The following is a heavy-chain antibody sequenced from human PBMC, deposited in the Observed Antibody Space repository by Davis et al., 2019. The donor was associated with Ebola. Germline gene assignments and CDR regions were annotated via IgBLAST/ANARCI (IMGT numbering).Heavy chain of an antibody. CDR2: INHSGST. J-gene: IGHJ5*02. D-gene: IGHD3-3*01. CDR3: ARAPVLRFLEWLGSPFDP. V-gene: IGHV4-34*01. CDR1: GGSLTGYY. Sequence: SDTRSPTGAVHGGSLTGYYWSWNRQPPGKGLEWIGEINHSGSTNYNPSLKSRVTISVDTSKNQFSLKLSSVTAADTAVYYCARAPVLRFLEWLGSPFDPWGQGTLVTVSS.